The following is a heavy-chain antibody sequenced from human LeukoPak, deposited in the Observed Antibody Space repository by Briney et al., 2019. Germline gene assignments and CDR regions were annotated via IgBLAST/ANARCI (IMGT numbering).Heavy chain of an antibody. Sequence: SETLSLTCTVSGGSITSGSYYWSWIRQPAGKGLEWIRRIYMTGSTDYNPSLKSRVTISIDTSKNHLSLKLRSVTAADTAVYYCARHFYETSGGIDYWGQGTLVTVSS. CDR3: ARHFYETSGGIDY. J-gene: IGHJ4*02. V-gene: IGHV4-61*02. D-gene: IGHD2-8*02. CDR2: IYMTGST. CDR1: GGSITSGSYY.